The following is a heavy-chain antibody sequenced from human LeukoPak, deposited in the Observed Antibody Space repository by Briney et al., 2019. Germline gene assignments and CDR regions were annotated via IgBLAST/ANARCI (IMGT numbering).Heavy chain of an antibody. D-gene: IGHD3-9*01. CDR2: ISYDGSNK. V-gene: IGHV3-30*04. CDR1: GFTFSSYA. Sequence: GGSLRLSCAASGFTFSSYAMHWVRQAPGKGLEWVVVISYDGSNKYYADSVKGRFTISRDNSKNTLYLQMNSLRAEDTAVYYCARALDFDWLDYWGQGTLVTVSS. J-gene: IGHJ4*02. CDR3: ARALDFDWLDY.